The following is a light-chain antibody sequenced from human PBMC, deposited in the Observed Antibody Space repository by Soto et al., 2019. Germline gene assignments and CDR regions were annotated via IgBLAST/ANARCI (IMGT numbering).Light chain of an antibody. J-gene: IGKJ1*01. CDR1: QSLNGW. Sequence: DIQMTQSPSTLSASVGDKVTITCRASQSLNGWLAWYQQKAGKAPKHLISKASNLDSGVPSRFSGSGSGTEFNLTISSLQPEDFATYYCQQYNSFIWTFGQGTKVDIK. CDR2: KAS. V-gene: IGKV1-5*03. CDR3: QQYNSFIWT.